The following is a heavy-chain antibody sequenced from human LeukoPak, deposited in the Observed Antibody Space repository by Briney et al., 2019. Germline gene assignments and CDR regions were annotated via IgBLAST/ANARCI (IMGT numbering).Heavy chain of an antibody. Sequence: GASVKVSCKVSGYTLTELSMHWVRQAPGKGLEWMGGFDPEDGEAIYAQKFQGRVTMTEDTSTDTAYMELSSLRSEDTAVYHCAYGSYEKNDAFDIWGQGTMVTVSS. V-gene: IGHV1-24*01. D-gene: IGHD3-10*01. J-gene: IGHJ3*02. CDR1: GYTLTELS. CDR3: AYGSYEKNDAFDI. CDR2: FDPEDGEA.